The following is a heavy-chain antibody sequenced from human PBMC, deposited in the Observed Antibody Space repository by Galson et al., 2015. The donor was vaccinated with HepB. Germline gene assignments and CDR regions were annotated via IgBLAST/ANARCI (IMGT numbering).Heavy chain of an antibody. J-gene: IGHJ5*02. CDR1: GFSFGDYT. CDR3: ARGYCSTASCHIAP. Sequence: SLRLSCAASGFSFGDYTMSWFRQAPGKGLEWVGFIRIKAYGGTAEYAASVKGRFTISRDDSKSIAYLQINSLKTEDTAVYHCARGYCSTASCHIAPWGQGTLVTVSS. CDR2: IRIKAYGGTA. V-gene: IGHV3-49*03. D-gene: IGHD2-2*01.